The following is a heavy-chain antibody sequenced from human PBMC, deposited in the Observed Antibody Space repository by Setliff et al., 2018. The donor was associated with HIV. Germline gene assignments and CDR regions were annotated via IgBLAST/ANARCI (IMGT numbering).Heavy chain of an antibody. CDR1: GDTSNSYA. CDR2: IIPIFGSP. J-gene: IGHJ1*01. V-gene: IGHV1-69*13. CDR3: ASASGDYEPYQY. D-gene: IGHD4-17*01. Sequence: SVKVSCKASGDTSNSYAIRGVRQAPGQGPEWMGGIIPIFGSPQYAPQFRGRATITADESSRTAYMELTSLKSEDSAVYYCASASGDYEPYQYWGQGTLVTVSS.